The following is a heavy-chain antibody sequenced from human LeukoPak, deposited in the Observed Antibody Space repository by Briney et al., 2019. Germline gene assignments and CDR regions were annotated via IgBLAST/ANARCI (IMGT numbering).Heavy chain of an antibody. V-gene: IGHV3-23*01. D-gene: IGHD6-6*01. CDR1: GFTFSSYA. CDR3: AKGPGSSSSFDY. CDR2: ISGSGGST. Sequence: GGSLRLSCAASGFTFSSYAMSWVRQAPGKGLEWVSDISGSGGSTYYADSVKGRFSISRDNSKSTLYLQMNSLRAEDTAVYYCAKGPGSSSSFDYWGQGTLVTVSS. J-gene: IGHJ4*02.